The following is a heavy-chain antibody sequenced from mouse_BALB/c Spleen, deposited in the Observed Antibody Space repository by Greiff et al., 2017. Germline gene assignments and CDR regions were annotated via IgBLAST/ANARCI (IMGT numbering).Heavy chain of an antibody. V-gene: IGHV2-9*02. CDR3: ARGYYRYPYAMDY. CDR1: GFSLTSYG. Sequence: VKLEESGPGLVAPSQSLSITCTVSGFSLTSYGVHWVRQPPGKGLEWLGVIWAGGSTNYNSALMSRLSISKDNSKSQVFLKMNSLQTDDTAMYYCARGYYRYPYAMDYWGQGTSVTVSS. D-gene: IGHD2-14*01. CDR2: IWAGGST. J-gene: IGHJ4*01.